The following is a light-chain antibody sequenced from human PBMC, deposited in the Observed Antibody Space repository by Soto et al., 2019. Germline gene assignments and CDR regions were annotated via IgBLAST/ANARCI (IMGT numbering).Light chain of an antibody. CDR1: RSNIGSNT. CDR2: SND. Sequence: QAVVTQAPSVSGTPGQRVTISCSGSRSNIGSNTVNWYQQLPGTAPKLLIHSNDRRPSGVPDRFSGSKSGTSASLAISGLQSEDEADYYCAAWDDTLNGHLVFGGGTKLTVL. CDR3: AAWDDTLNGHLV. V-gene: IGLV1-44*01. J-gene: IGLJ2*01.